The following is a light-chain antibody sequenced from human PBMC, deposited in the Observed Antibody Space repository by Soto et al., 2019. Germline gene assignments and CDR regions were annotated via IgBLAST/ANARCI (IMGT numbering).Light chain of an antibody. CDR1: QSISSY. V-gene: IGKV1-39*01. CDR3: QQSCSTPIT. Sequence: DIQMTQSPSSLSASVGDRVTITCRASQSISSYLNWYQQKPGKAPKLLIYAASSLQSGVPSRFSGSGSGTDFTLTISSPQPEDFATYYCQQSCSTPITFGQGTRLEIK. CDR2: AAS. J-gene: IGKJ5*01.